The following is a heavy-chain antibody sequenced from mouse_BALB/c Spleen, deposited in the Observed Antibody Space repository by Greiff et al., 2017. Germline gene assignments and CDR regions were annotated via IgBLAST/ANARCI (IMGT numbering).Heavy chain of an antibody. D-gene: IGHD2-1*01. CDR3: AREGNYGFYAMDY. J-gene: IGHJ4*01. Sequence: VQLKESGGGLVKPGGSLKLSCAASGFAFSSYDMSWVRQTPEKRLEWVAYISSGGGSTYYPDTVKGRFTISRDNAKNTLYLQMSSLKSEDTAMYYCAREGNYGFYAMDYWGQGTSVTVSS. CDR1: GFAFSSYD. V-gene: IGHV5-12-1*01. CDR2: ISSGGGST.